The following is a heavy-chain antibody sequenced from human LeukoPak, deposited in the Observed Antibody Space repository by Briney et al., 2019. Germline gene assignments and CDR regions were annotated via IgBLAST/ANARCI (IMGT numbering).Heavy chain of an antibody. V-gene: IGHV4-34*01. J-gene: IGHJ4*02. CDR1: GGSFSGYY. CDR2: INHSGST. Sequence: PSETLSLTCAVYGGSFSGYYWSWIRQPPGKGLEWIGEINHSGSTNYNPSLKSRVTISVDTSKNQFSLKLNSVTAADTAVYYCARGPPVVYDVLTGYYRFDYWGQGTLVTVSS. D-gene: IGHD3-9*01. CDR3: ARGPPVVYDVLTGYYRFDY.